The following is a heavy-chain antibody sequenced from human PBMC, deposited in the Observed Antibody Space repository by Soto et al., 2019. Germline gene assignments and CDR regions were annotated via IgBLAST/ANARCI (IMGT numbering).Heavy chain of an antibody. Sequence: ASVKVSCKASGYTFTGYYMHWVRQAPGQGLEWMGWISPNSGGTNYAQKFQGWVTMTRDTSISTAYMELSRLRSDDTAVYYCARDRRIAAAGYYYYYGMDVWGQGTTVTVSS. J-gene: IGHJ6*02. D-gene: IGHD6-13*01. V-gene: IGHV1-2*04. CDR3: ARDRRIAAAGYYYYYGMDV. CDR1: GYTFTGYY. CDR2: ISPNSGGT.